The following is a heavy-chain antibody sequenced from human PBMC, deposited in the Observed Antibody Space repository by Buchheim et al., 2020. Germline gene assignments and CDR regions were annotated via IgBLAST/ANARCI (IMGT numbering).Heavy chain of an antibody. J-gene: IGHJ1*01. D-gene: IGHD3-22*01. CDR1: GFTFSSYG. CDR3: AKEGYYYDSSGYRAEYFQH. V-gene: IGHV3-30*18. CDR2: ISYDGSNK. Sequence: QVQLVESGGGVVQPGRSLRLSCAASGFTFSSYGMHWVRQAPGKGLEWVAVISYDGSNKYYADSVKGRFTISSDNSKNTLYLQMNSLRAEDTAVYYCAKEGYYYDSSGYRAEYFQHWGQGTL.